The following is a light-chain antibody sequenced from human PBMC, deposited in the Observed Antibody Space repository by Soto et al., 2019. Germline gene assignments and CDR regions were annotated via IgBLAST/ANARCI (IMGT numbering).Light chain of an antibody. CDR3: QQYGSSPWT. V-gene: IGKV3-20*01. J-gene: IGKJ1*01. CDR1: QSVGSSY. Sequence: EIVLTQSPGTLSLSPGERATLSCRASQSVGSSYLAWYQQKPGQAPRLLIYGASSRATGIPDKFSGSGSGTDFTLTIRSLEPEDFAVYYCQQYGSSPWTFGQGTKVEIK. CDR2: GAS.